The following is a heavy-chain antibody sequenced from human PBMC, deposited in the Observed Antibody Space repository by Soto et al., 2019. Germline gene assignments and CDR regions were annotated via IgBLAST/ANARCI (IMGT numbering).Heavy chain of an antibody. CDR3: AKSQVGMADLDY. D-gene: IGHD6-19*01. Sequence: PSETLSLTCTVSSGSFSSNDWWSWVRQSPGKGLEWIGEIYHSGNTNYNPSLKSRVTISVDKSKNQFSLQLNSVTAADTAVYYCAKSQVGMADLDYWGQGTLVT. CDR2: IYHSGNT. J-gene: IGHJ4*02. V-gene: IGHV4-4*02. CDR1: SGSFSSNDW.